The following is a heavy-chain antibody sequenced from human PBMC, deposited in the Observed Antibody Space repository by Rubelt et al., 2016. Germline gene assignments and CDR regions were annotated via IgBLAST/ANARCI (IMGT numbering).Heavy chain of an antibody. J-gene: IGHJ4*02. CDR2: IYWDDDK. D-gene: IGHD3-10*01. V-gene: IGHV2-5*02. CDR1: GFSLTTSAVG. Sequence: QITLKESGPTLVKPTQTLTLTCSFSGFSLTTSAVGVGWIRQPPGKALEWLALIYWDDDKRYTPSLKSRLTIAKDTSKNQVVLKMTNMDPVDTATYYCAHLAHYGSGSYYEDYWGQGTLVTVSS. CDR3: AHLAHYGSGSYYEDY.